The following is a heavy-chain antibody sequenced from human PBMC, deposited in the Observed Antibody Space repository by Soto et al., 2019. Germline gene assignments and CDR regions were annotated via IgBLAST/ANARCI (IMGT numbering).Heavy chain of an antibody. CDR3: MSVPSYLPGDH. V-gene: IGHV1-18*01. CDR2: ISAYNGDT. CDR1: NYIFTDYG. J-gene: IGHJ4*02. D-gene: IGHD3-10*01. Sequence: QVQLVQSGAEVKEPGASVKVSCKASNYIFTDYGISWVRQAPGQGFEWMGWISAYNGDTIYSQKLQDRVTITTHASTSTAYMELWSLRFDDPAVYYCMSVPSYLPGDHWGQGTQMTVSS.